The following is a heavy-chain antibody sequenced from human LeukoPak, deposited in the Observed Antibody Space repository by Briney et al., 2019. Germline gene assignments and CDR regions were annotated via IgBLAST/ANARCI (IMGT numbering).Heavy chain of an antibody. J-gene: IGHJ3*02. CDR3: ARVADGYNYGAFDI. CDR2: INPNSGGT. D-gene: IGHD5-24*01. CDR1: GYTFTGYY. Sequence: GASVKVSCKPSGYTFTGYYIHWVRQAPGQGLDWMGWINPNSGGTNYARRFQGRVTMTRDTSISTAYMGLSSLRSDDAAVYYCARVADGYNYGAFDIWGQGTVVTVSS. V-gene: IGHV1-2*02.